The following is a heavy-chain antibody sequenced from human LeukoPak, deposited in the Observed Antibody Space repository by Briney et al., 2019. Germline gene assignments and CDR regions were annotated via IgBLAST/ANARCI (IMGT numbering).Heavy chain of an antibody. CDR3: ARTHYYGSGSYYNYYFDY. Sequence: ASVKVSCKASGYTFTGYYMHWVRQAPGQGLEWMGWINPNSGGTNYAQKFQGWVTMTRDTSISTAYMELSRLRSDDTAVYYCARTHYYGSGSYYNYYFDYWGQGTLVTVSS. CDR2: INPNSGGT. V-gene: IGHV1-2*04. D-gene: IGHD3-10*01. CDR1: GYTFTGYY. J-gene: IGHJ4*02.